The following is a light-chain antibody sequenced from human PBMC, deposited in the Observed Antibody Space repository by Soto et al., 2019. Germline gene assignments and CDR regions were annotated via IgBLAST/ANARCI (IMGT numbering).Light chain of an antibody. V-gene: IGKV3-20*01. CDR1: QSISTTY. CDR2: GAS. J-gene: IGKJ5*01. CDR3: QQYGSSFPIT. Sequence: EIVLTQSPGTLSLSPGERATLSCRASQSISTTYLAWYQQKPGQAPMLLIYGASDRATGIPDRFGGSGSGTDFTLTISRLEPEDFAVYYCQQYGSSFPITFGQGTRLESK.